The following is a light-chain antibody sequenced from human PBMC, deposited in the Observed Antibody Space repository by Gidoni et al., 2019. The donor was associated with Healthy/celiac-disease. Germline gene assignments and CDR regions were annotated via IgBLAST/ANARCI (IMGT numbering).Light chain of an antibody. CDR2: AAS. J-gene: IGKJ2*01. CDR3: QQANSFPYT. Sequence: DIQMTQSPSSVSASVGDRVTITCRASQGISSWLAWYPQKPGKAPKLLIYAASSLQSGVSSRFSGSGSGTDFTLTISSLQPEDFATYYCQQANSFPYTFGQGTKLEIK. CDR1: QGISSW. V-gene: IGKV1-12*01.